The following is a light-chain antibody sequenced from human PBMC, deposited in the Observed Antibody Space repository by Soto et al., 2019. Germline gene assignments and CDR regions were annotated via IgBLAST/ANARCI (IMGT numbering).Light chain of an antibody. J-gene: IGKJ4*01. CDR1: QIVLYRSNNKNY. V-gene: IGKV4-1*01. CDR3: QPEYSTRT. Sequence: DIVMTQSPDSLAVSLGERATIKCKSSQIVLYRSNNKNYLAWYQQKPGQPPKLLIYWASNRESGVPERFSGSGSGTDFALTISSLQAEDVAVYFCQPEYSTRTFGGGTKVDIK. CDR2: WAS.